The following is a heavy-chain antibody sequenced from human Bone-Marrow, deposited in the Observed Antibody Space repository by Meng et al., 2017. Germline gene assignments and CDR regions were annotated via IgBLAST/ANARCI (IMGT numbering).Heavy chain of an antibody. J-gene: IGHJ3*02. D-gene: IGHD6-19*01. V-gene: IGHV1-3*01. CDR3: ARDLTDSSGWYGSKSHDAFDI. Sequence: ASVKVSCKASGYTFTSYAMHWVRQAPGQRLEWMGWINAGNGNTKYSQKFQGRVTITRDTSASTAYMELSSLRSEDTAVYYCARDLTDSSGWYGSKSHDAFDIWGQGTMVTVSS. CDR1: GYTFTSYA. CDR2: INAGNGNT.